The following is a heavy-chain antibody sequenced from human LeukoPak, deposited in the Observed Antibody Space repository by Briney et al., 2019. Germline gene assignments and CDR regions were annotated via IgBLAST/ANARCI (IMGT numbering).Heavy chain of an antibody. Sequence: GGSLRLSCSASGFTFRNYGMHWVRQAPGKGLEWVAFIRYDGSNKYYADSVKGRFTISRVNSKNTLYLQMNSLRAEDTAVYYCARGHPMITFGGVIVVWGQGTLVTVSS. CDR1: GFTFRNYG. V-gene: IGHV3-30*02. CDR3: ARGHPMITFGGVIVV. D-gene: IGHD3-16*02. J-gene: IGHJ4*02. CDR2: IRYDGSNK.